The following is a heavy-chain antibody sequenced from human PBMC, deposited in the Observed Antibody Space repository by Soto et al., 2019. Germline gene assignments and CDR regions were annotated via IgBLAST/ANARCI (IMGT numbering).Heavy chain of an antibody. CDR1: RLMGRSAA. CDR3: ARGQGAAIGDYYYHGMDV. D-gene: IGHD2-2*02. CDR2: IRSRANNFAT. V-gene: IGHV3-73*01. Sequence: GTLALSCSASRLMGRSAAIRGGRKTSGKGLEWVGRIRSRANNFATSSAASVKGRFTFSRDDSKNTAYLQMNTLKPEDTAVYYCARGQGAAIGDYYYHGMDVWGQGTTVTVSS. J-gene: IGHJ6*02.